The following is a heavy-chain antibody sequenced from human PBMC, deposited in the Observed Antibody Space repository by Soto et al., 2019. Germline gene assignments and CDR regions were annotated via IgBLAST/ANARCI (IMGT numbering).Heavy chain of an antibody. Sequence: GGPLRLSCAASGFTFSEKTMYLVRQAPGKGLEWVALIAPDASQIYYADSVKGRFTISRDNSKNTLYLQMDSLRAEDTSLYLCATDIHATWLLNSWGQGTLVTVSS. CDR2: IAPDASQI. CDR1: GFTFSEKT. J-gene: IGHJ4*02. CDR3: ATDIHATWLLNS. V-gene: IGHV3-30-3*01. D-gene: IGHD2-2*02.